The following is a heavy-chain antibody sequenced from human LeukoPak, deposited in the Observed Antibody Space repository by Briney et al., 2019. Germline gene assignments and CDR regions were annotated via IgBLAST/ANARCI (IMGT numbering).Heavy chain of an antibody. CDR2: IYHSGST. CDR1: GGSISSGGYS. CDR3: ARGDFSSTSGLGFDY. J-gene: IGHJ4*02. D-gene: IGHD2-2*01. Sequence: PSQTLSLTCAVSGGSISSGGYSWSWIRQPPGKGLEWIGYIYHSGSTYYNPSLKSRVTISVDRSKNQFSLKLSSVTAADTAVYYCARGDFSSTSGLGFDYWGQGTLVTVSS. V-gene: IGHV4-30-2*01.